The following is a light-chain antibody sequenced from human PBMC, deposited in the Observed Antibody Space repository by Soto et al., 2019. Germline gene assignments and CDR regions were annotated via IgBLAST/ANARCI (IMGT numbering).Light chain of an antibody. Sequence: EIVMTQSPATLSVSPGEGATLSCRASQSLSSALAWYQQKPGQAPRLLIYGASTRATGVPARFSGSGTGTEFTLTISSLQSEDFAVYYCHQYTNWPFTFGPGTKVD. CDR3: HQYTNWPFT. CDR1: QSLSSA. V-gene: IGKV3-15*01. CDR2: GAS. J-gene: IGKJ3*01.